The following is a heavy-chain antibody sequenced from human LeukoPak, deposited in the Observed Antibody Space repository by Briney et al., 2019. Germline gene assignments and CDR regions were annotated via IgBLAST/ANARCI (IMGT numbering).Heavy chain of an antibody. CDR1: GGSISSYY. D-gene: IGHD3-9*01. V-gene: IGHV4-59*01. CDR2: IYYSGST. J-gene: IGHJ4*02. CDR3: ARNHILTGYYTFDY. Sequence: TSETLSLTCTVSGGSISSYYRSWIRQPPGKGLEWIGYIYYSGSTNYNPSLKSRVTISVDTSKNQFSLKLSSVTAADTAVYYCARNHILTGYYTFDYWGQGTLVTVSS.